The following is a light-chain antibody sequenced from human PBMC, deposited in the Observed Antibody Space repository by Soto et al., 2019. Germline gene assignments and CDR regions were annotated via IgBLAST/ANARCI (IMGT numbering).Light chain of an antibody. J-gene: IGLJ2*01. CDR2: EVS. CDR3: CSYAGSSTSHVV. CDR1: SSDVGSYNL. V-gene: IGLV2-23*02. Sequence: QSALTQPASVSGSPGQSITISCTGTSSDVGSYNLVSWYQQHPGKAPKLMIYEVSKRPSGVSNRFSGSKSGNTASLTISGLQAEDEADDYCCSYAGSSTSHVVFGGGTKLTVL.